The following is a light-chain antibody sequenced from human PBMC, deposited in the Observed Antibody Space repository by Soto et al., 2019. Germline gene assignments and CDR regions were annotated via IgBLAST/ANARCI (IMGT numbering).Light chain of an antibody. CDR3: ASYAGGNQV. Sequence: SALTQPPSASGSPGQSVTISCTGTSSDVGGYDFVSWYQHHPGKVPKLMIYEVTKRPSGVPDRFSGSKSGNTASLSVSGLLAEDEADYYCASYAGGNQVFGTGTKLTVL. CDR2: EVT. V-gene: IGLV2-8*01. CDR1: SSDVGGYDF. J-gene: IGLJ1*01.